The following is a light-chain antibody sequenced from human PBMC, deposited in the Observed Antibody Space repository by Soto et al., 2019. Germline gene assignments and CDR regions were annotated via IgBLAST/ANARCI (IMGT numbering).Light chain of an antibody. J-gene: IGKJ4*01. CDR2: AAS. CDR3: QRWGNSPRVT. V-gene: IGKV3-20*01. Sequence: IVLTQSPGTLSLSPGERATLSCRASQSVSISYLAWYQQKPGQAPRLLIYAASTRAAGIPDRFSGGGSGTDFTLTIRRLEPEDFAVYYWQRWGNSPRVTFGGGTKLELK. CDR1: QSVSISY.